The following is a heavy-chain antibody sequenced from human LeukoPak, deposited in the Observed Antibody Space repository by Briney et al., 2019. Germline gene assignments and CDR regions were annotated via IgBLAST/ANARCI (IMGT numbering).Heavy chain of an antibody. CDR1: GVSISSYY. D-gene: IGHD3-9*01. Sequence: PSETLTLTCTVSGVSISSYYWSWIRQPAGKGLEWIGRIYYSGSTYYNPSLKSRVTISVDTSKNQFSLKLSSVTAADTAVYHCARTPNNYYDILTGLNAFDIWGQGTMVTVSS. CDR3: ARTPNNYYDILTGLNAFDI. J-gene: IGHJ3*02. CDR2: IYYSGST. V-gene: IGHV4-59*05.